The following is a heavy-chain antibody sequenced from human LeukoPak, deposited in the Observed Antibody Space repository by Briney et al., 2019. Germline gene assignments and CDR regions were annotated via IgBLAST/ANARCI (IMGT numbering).Heavy chain of an antibody. CDR2: INSDGSST. D-gene: IGHD5-18*01. V-gene: IGHV3-74*01. CDR1: GFTLSSYW. CDR3: ALGGYSYGLDY. Sequence: GGSLRLSCAASGFTLSSYWMHWVRQAPGKGLVWVSRINSDGSSTSYADSVKGRFTISRDNAKNTLYLQMNSLRAEDTAVYYCALGGYSYGLDYWGQGTLVTVSS. J-gene: IGHJ4*02.